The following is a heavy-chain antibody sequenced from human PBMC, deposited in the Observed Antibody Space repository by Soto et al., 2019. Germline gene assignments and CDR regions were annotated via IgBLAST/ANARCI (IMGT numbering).Heavy chain of an antibody. CDR1: GFTFSSYA. V-gene: IGHV3-30-3*01. D-gene: IGHD2-2*01. CDR3: ARGCSSTSCPDGVFDY. Sequence: SLRLSCASSGFTFSSYAMHWVRQAPGKGLEWVTVISYDGSNKYYADSVKGRFTISRDNSKNTLYLQMNSLRAEDTAVYYCARGCSSTSCPDGVFDYWGQGTLVTVSS. CDR2: ISYDGSNK. J-gene: IGHJ4*02.